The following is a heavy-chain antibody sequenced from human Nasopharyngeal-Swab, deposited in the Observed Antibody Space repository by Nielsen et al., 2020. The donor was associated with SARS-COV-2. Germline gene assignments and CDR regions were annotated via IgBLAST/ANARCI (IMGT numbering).Heavy chain of an antibody. D-gene: IGHD1-1*01. J-gene: IGHJ4*02. V-gene: IGHV4-59*01. Sequence: SETLSLTCTVSGASITSYYWSCIRQPPGKGLDCIGHIYYTGSTNYNPSLKSRVTISVDTFKNQFSLKLTSVTAADTAVYFCARSDWNRHFDYWGQGTLVTVSS. CDR2: IYYTGST. CDR3: ARSDWNRHFDY. CDR1: GASITSYY.